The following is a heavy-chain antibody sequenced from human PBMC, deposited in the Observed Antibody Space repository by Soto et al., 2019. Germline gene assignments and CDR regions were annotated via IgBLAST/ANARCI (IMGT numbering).Heavy chain of an antibody. CDR2: IWFDGSSK. CDR3: ARDISGANPLNYFDH. V-gene: IGHV3-33*01. CDR1: GFTFSSHG. J-gene: IGHJ4*02. Sequence: QVQLVESGGGVVQPGRSLRLSCVASGFTFSSHGMHWVRQAPGKGLEWVAVIWFDGSSKFYADSVKGRFTISRDNPKNTLYLQMNSLRAEDTAVYYCARDISGANPLNYFDHWGQGSLVTVSS.